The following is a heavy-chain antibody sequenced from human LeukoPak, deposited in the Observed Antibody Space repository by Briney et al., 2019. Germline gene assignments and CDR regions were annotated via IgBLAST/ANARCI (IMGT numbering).Heavy chain of an antibody. CDR3: ARAGGYCSGGSCYRGYSWFDP. CDR2: ILYNGSNK. CDR1: GFTFSSSG. V-gene: IGHV3-33*01. J-gene: IGHJ5*02. D-gene: IGHD2-15*01. Sequence: GGSLRLSCAASGFTFSSSGMHWVRQAPGKGLEWVAVILYNGSNKYYADSVKGRFTISRDNSKNTLYLQMDSLRVEDTAVYYCARAGGYCSGGSCYRGYSWFDPWGQGTLVTVSS.